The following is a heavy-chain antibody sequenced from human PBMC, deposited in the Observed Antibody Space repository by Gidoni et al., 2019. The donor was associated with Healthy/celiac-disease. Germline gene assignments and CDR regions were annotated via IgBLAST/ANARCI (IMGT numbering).Heavy chain of an antibody. CDR1: GYTFTSYA. J-gene: IGHJ6*02. V-gene: IGHV1-3*01. CDR2: INAGNGNT. CDR3: AREVPTYYYYYGMDV. Sequence: VQSGAEVKKPGASVKVSCKASGYTFTSYAMHWVRQAPGQRLEWMGWINAGNGNTNYSQKFQGRVTITRDTSASTAYMELSSLRSEDTAVYYCAREVPTYYYYYGMDVWGQGTTVTVSS.